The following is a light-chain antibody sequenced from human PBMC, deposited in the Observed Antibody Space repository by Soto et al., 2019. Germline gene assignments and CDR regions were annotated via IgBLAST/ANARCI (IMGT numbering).Light chain of an antibody. V-gene: IGLV1-40*01. CDR2: GTR. Sequence: QSVLTQPASVSGAPGQRVTISCTGSSSNIGAGFDVHWYQQLPGTAPQLLIFGTRNRPSGVPDRFSGSKSGTSASLAITGLQAEDEAHYYCQSYDSSLSGPYVFGTGTKVTVL. CDR1: SSNIGAGFD. CDR3: QSYDSSLSGPYV. J-gene: IGLJ1*01.